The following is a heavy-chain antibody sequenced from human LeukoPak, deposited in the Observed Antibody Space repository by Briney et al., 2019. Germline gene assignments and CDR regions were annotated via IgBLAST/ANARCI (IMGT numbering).Heavy chain of an antibody. D-gene: IGHD2-21*02. Sequence: SVKVSCKASGGTFSSYAISWVRQAPGQGLEWMGGIIPIFGTANYAQKFQGRVTITADESTSTAYMELSSLRSEDTAVYYCARARYGGDCYSGSLDYWGQGTLVTVSS. CDR1: GGTFSSYA. CDR2: IIPIFGTA. V-gene: IGHV1-69*13. CDR3: ARARYGGDCYSGSLDY. J-gene: IGHJ4*02.